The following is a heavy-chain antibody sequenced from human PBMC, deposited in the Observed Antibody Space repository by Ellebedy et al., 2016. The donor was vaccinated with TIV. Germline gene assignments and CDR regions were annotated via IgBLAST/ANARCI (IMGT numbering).Heavy chain of an antibody. CDR1: GFTFSDYY. CDR3: ARNAAARDAFDI. Sequence: GESLKISXAASGFTFSDYYMSWIRQAPGKGLEWVSYISSSGSTIYYADSVKGRFTISRDNAKNSLYLQMNSLRAEDTAVYYCARNAAARDAFDIWGQGTMVTVSS. CDR2: ISSSGSTI. V-gene: IGHV3-11*01. D-gene: IGHD6-6*01. J-gene: IGHJ3*02.